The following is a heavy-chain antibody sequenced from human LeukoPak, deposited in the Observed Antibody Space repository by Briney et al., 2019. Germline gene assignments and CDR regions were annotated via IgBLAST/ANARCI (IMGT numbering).Heavy chain of an antibody. CDR1: GFTFSNYG. D-gene: IGHD1-26*01. Sequence: GGSLRLSCAASGFTFSNYGMHWVRQAPGKGLEWVAVISYDGSNKYYADSVKGRFTISRDNSKNTLYLQMNSLRAEDTAVYYCARGYSGAPGDAFDIWGQGTMVTVSS. V-gene: IGHV3-30*19. CDR3: ARGYSGAPGDAFDI. CDR2: ISYDGSNK. J-gene: IGHJ3*02.